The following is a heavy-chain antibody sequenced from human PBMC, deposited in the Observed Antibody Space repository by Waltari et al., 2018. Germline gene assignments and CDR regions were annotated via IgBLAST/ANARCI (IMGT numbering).Heavy chain of an antibody. Sequence: QVQLVQSGAEVKKPGSSVKVSCKASGGTFSSYTISWVRQAPGQGLEWMGRIIPIRGIANYAQKFQGRVTITADKSTSTAYMELSSLRSEDTAVYYCAREGSYGGHNWGQGTLVTVSS. CDR3: AREGSYGGHN. J-gene: IGHJ4*02. CDR1: GGTFSSYT. V-gene: IGHV1-69*08. CDR2: IIPIRGIA. D-gene: IGHD4-17*01.